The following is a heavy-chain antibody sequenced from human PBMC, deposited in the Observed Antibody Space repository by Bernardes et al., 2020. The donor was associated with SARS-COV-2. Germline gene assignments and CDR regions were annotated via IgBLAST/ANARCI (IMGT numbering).Heavy chain of an antibody. V-gene: IGHV1-24*01. CDR2: SDPERGGT. J-gene: IGHJ3*02. D-gene: IGHD2-21*02. CDR1: GYTLIDVS. CDR3: ATYVSVTRCLGDCYFAEAPFNI. Sequence: ASVKVSCKVSGYTLIDVSIHWVRQAPGEGLEWMGGSDPERGGTIYAQNFQGRVTMTEDPSTDTAYMELNSLRSEDTAVYFCATYVSVTRCLGDCYFAEAPFNIWGQGTMVTVSS.